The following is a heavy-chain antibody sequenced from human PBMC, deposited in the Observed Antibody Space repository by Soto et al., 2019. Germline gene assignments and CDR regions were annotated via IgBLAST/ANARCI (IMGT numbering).Heavy chain of an antibody. Sequence: QVQLVQSGAEVKKPGSSVKVSCKASGGTFSSYAINWVRQAPGQGLEGMGGIIPIFDTPNYAQKFQGRVTITADEPTSTAYMELSSLRSEDTAVYYCAGGRGSGSYRHYWYFDLWGRGTLVTVSS. D-gene: IGHD1-26*01. V-gene: IGHV1-69*12. J-gene: IGHJ2*01. CDR1: GGTFSSYA. CDR3: AGGRGSGSYRHYWYFDL. CDR2: IIPIFDTP.